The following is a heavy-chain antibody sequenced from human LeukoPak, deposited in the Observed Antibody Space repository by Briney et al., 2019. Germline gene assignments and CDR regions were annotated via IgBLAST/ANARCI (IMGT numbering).Heavy chain of an antibody. Sequence: ASVKVSCKASGYTFTSYYMHWVRQAPGQGLEWMGIINPSGGSTSYAQKFQGRVTMTRDTSTSTVYMELSSLRSEDTAVYYCARDRRITMVRGSPRGHMDVWGKGTTVTVSS. V-gene: IGHV1-46*01. CDR2: INPSGGST. D-gene: IGHD3-10*01. CDR1: GYTFTSYY. CDR3: ARDRRITMVRGSPRGHMDV. J-gene: IGHJ6*03.